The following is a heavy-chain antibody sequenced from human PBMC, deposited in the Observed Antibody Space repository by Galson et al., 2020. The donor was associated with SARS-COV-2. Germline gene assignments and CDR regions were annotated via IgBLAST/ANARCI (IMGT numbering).Heavy chain of an antibody. CDR2: IWYDGSNK. Sequence: TGGSLRLSCEASGFTFSTYGMDWVRQAPGKGLEWVAVIWYDGSNKYYADSVKGRFTISRDNSKNTLYLQLNSRRADDTTVYYCARGSSSHALDIWGQVTMVTVSS. CDR1: GFTFSTYG. J-gene: IGHJ3*02. D-gene: IGHD3-10*01. V-gene: IGHV3-33*01. CDR3: ARGSSSHALDI.